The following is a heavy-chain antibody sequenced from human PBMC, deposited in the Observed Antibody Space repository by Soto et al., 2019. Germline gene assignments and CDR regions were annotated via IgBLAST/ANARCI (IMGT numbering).Heavy chain of an antibody. V-gene: IGHV1-2*04. CDR2: INPNSGGT. J-gene: IGHJ3*02. CDR3: AREYDFWTGYYTTDGAFDI. D-gene: IGHD3-3*01. Sequence: ASVKVSCKASGYTFTGYYMHWVRQAPGQGLERMGWINPNSGGTNYAQKFQGWVTMTRDTSISTAYMELSRLRSDDTAVYYCAREYDFWTGYYTTDGAFDIWGQGTMVTVS. CDR1: GYTFTGYY.